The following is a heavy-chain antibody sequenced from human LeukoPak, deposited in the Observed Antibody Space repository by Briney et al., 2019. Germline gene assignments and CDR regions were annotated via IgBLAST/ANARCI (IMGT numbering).Heavy chain of an antibody. V-gene: IGHV3-20*04. CDR1: GFTFDDYG. CDR3: ARGPGWNSGTPRYSDY. J-gene: IGHJ4*02. CDR2: INWNGGST. D-gene: IGHD1-26*01. Sequence: GGSLRLSCAASGFTFDDYGMTWVRQAPGKGLEWVSGINWNGGSTGYADSVKGRFTTSRDNAKNSLFLQMNSLRVEDTALYYCARGPGWNSGTPRYSDYWGQGTLVTVSS.